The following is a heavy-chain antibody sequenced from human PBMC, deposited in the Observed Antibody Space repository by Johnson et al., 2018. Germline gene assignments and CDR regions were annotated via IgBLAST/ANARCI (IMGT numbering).Heavy chain of an antibody. Sequence: QEQLQESGPGLVKPSETLSLTCTVSGGSISSSSYYWGWIRQPPGKGLEWIGSIYYSGSTYYNPSLKSRVTISVDTSKNQFSLKLRSVTAADTAVYYCARARTYYYDSSGYSHRGSYYYMDVWGKGTTVTVSS. CDR3: ARARTYYYDSSGYSHRGSYYYMDV. J-gene: IGHJ6*03. CDR1: GGSISSSSYY. D-gene: IGHD3-22*01. V-gene: IGHV4-39*07. CDR2: IYYSGST.